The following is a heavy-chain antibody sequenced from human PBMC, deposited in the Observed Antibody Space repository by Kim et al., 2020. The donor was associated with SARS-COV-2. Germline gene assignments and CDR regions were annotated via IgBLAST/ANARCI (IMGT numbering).Heavy chain of an antibody. CDR2: INHSGST. V-gene: IGHV4-34*01. J-gene: IGHJ4*02. Sequence: SETLSLTCAVYGGSFSGYYWSWIRQPPGKGLEWIGEINHSGSTNYNPSLKSRVTISVDTSKNQFSLKLSSVTAADTAVYYCASLSGSRDYWGQGTLVTVSS. D-gene: IGHD1-26*01. CDR1: GGSFSGYY. CDR3: ASLSGSRDY.